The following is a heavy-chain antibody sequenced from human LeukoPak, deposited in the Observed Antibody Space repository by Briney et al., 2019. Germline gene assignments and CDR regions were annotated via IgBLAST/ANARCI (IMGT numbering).Heavy chain of an antibody. CDR3: ARDREAGTSVSRFDY. J-gene: IGHJ4*02. CDR2: VYTGDNT. D-gene: IGHD2-2*01. Sequence: GGSLRLSCAASGFTVSDNYMSWVRQAPGKGLEWVSVVYTGDNTYYAGSVKGRFTISRDNSKNTLYLQMNSLRAEDTAVYYCARDREAGTSVSRFDYWGQGTLVTVSS. CDR1: GFTVSDNY. V-gene: IGHV3-53*01.